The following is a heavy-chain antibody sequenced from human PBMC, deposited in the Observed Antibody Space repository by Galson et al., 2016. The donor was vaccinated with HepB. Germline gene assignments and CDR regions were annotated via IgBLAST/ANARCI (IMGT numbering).Heavy chain of an antibody. V-gene: IGHV3-49*03. CDR1: GFTFSDYT. CDR2: IRGKAFGGPA. D-gene: IGHD6-13*01. Sequence: SLRLSCASSGFTFSDYTMNWLRQAPGKGLEWVGFIRGKAFGGPAEYAASVKGRFTISRDDSKSIAYLQMNSLKIDDTGVYYCARDPTSSWFFDYWGHGTLVTVSS. CDR3: ARDPTSSWFFDY. J-gene: IGHJ4*01.